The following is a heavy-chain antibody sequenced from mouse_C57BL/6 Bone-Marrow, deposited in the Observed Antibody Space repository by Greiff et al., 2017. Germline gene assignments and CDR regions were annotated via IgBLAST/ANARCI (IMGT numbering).Heavy chain of an antibody. CDR3: ARPYYSNYWYFDV. Sequence: QVQLQQPGAELVKPGASVKMSCKASGYTFTSFWITWVKQRPGQGLEWIGDIYPGSGSTNYNEKFKSKATLTVDTSSSTAYTQLSSLTSEDSAVYYCARPYYSNYWYFDVWGTGTTVTVSS. CDR1: GYTFTSFW. J-gene: IGHJ1*03. D-gene: IGHD2-5*01. V-gene: IGHV1-55*01. CDR2: IYPGSGST.